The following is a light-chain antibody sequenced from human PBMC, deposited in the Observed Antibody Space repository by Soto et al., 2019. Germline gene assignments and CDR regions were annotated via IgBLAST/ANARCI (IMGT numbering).Light chain of an antibody. CDR3: HQSYSTLIT. Sequence: IQMTQTPSTLSASVGDRGTIACWASQTISSWLAWYQQKPGKAPKLLIYAASSLQSGVPSRFSGSGSGTDFTLTISSLQPEDFATYYCHQSYSTLITFGQGTRVEIK. CDR2: AAS. V-gene: IGKV1-39*01. CDR1: QTISSW. J-gene: IGKJ5*01.